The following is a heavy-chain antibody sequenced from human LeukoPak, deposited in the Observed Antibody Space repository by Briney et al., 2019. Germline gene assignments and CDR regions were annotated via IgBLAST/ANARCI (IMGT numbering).Heavy chain of an antibody. CDR1: GFTFGDYA. CDR3: ARGATTFDSFDY. Sequence: GRSLRLSCTASGFTFGDYAMSWVRQAPGKGLEWVSAISGSASSTYYADSVKGRFTISRDNSKNTLYLQMNSLRAEDTAVYYCARGATTFDSFDYWGQGTLVTVSS. V-gene: IGHV3-23*01. D-gene: IGHD1-26*01. CDR2: ISGSASST. J-gene: IGHJ4*02.